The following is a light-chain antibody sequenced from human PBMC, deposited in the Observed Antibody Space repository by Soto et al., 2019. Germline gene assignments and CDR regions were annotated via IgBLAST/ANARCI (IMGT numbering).Light chain of an antibody. CDR3: AAWDDSLNAVV. V-gene: IGLV1-44*01. Sequence: QAVVTQPPSVSGTPGHRVTISCSGTNSNIGRNIVSWYQHLPGSPPKLLIYDSNRRPSGVPGRFSGSESGTSASLAISGLQSEDEADYYCAAWDDSLNAVVFGGGTKVTVL. CDR1: NSNIGRNI. CDR2: DSN. J-gene: IGLJ2*01.